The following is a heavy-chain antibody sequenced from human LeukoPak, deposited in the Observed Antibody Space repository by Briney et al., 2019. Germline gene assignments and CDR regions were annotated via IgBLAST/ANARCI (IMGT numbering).Heavy chain of an antibody. D-gene: IGHD5-24*01. Sequence: GGSLRLSCEGSGFPFSSYEMNWLRQAPGKGLEWVSHIDSGGITIYYADSVKGRFTISRDNAKNSIYLQMDSLRVEDTAIYYCARTITMATIFGGFDYWGQGTLVTVSS. J-gene: IGHJ4*02. CDR3: ARTITMATIFGGFDY. CDR2: IDSGGITI. V-gene: IGHV3-48*03. CDR1: GFPFSSYE.